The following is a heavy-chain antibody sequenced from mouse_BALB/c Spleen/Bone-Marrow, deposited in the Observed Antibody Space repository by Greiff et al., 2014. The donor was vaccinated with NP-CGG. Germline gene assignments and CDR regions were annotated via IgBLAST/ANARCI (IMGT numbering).Heavy chain of an antibody. CDR2: IEPANGNT. D-gene: IGHD2-1*01. CDR1: GFNIKDTY. J-gene: IGHJ3*01. V-gene: IGHV14-3*02. Sequence: EVKLEESGAELVKPGASVKLSCTASGFNIKDTYMNWVKQRPEQGLEWIGRIEPANGNTKYDPKFQGKATITTDTSSNTAYPQLSSLTSEDTAVYYCARGKGIYLGFAYWGQGTLVTVSA. CDR3: ARGKGIYLGFAY.